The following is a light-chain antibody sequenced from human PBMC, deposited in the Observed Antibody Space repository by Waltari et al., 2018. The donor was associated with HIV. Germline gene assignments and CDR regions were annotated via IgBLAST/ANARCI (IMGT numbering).Light chain of an antibody. CDR1: QSISSY. Sequence: DIQATQSPSSLSASVGDRVTITCRASQSISSYLNWYQHKPGTAPKLLIYAASSLQSGVPSRFSGSGSGIDFTLTISSLQPEDSATYYCQQSYSSPPNFGGGTKVEI. V-gene: IGKV1-39*01. CDR3: QQSYSSPPN. J-gene: IGKJ4*01. CDR2: AAS.